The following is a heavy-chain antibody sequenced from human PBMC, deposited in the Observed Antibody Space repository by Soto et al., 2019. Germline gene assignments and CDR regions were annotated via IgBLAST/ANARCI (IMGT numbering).Heavy chain of an antibody. D-gene: IGHD4-17*01. CDR2: IYWNEDK. CDR3: AHRGYGDYPRDNWFDP. V-gene: IGHV2-5*01. J-gene: IGHJ5*02. CDR1: GFSLKTGGAG. Sequence: QITLKESGPTLVKPTQTLTLTCTFSGFSLKTGGAGVGWIRQPPGKALEWPALIYWNEDKRYSPSLKSRLTITKDTSKNQVVLTMTNMDPVDTATYYCAHRGYGDYPRDNWFDPWGQGTLVTVSS.